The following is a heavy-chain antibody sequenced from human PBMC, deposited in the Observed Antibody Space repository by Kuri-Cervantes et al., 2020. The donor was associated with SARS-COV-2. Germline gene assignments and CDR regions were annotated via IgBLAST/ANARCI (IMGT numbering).Heavy chain of an antibody. D-gene: IGHD2-15*01. CDR2: INHSGST. CDR3: ARGDCSGGSCYGMDV. CDR1: GGSFSGYY. V-gene: IGHV4-34*01. J-gene: IGHJ6*02. Sequence: SQTLSLTCAVYGGSFSGYYCSWIRQPPGKGLEWIGEINHSGSTNYNPSLKSRVTISVDTSKNQFSLKLSSVTAADTAVYYCARGDCSGGSCYGMDVWGQGTTVTVSS.